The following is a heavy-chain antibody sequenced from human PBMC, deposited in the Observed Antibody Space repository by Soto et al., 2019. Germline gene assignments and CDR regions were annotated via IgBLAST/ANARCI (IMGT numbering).Heavy chain of an antibody. J-gene: IGHJ4*02. V-gene: IGHV1-69*10. CDR1: GGTFSSYA. Sequence: SVKVSCKASGGTFSSYAISWVRQAPGQGLEWMGGIIPILGTANYAQKFQGRVTITADKSTSTAYMELSSLRSEDTAVYYCASHPGPYGDYDDYWGQGTLVTAPQ. CDR3: ASHPGPYGDYDDY. D-gene: IGHD4-17*01. CDR2: IIPILGTA.